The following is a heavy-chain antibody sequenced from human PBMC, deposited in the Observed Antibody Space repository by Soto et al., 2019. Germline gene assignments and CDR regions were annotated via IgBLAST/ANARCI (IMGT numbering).Heavy chain of an antibody. Sequence: SETLSLTCAVYGGSFSGYYWSWIRQPPGKGLEWIGEINHSGSTNYNPSLKSRVTISVDTSKNQFSLKLSSVTAADTAVYYCARGLKRGGGAKTKKEAMAPWFDYWGQGTLVTVSS. CDR3: ARGLKRGGGAKTKKEAMAPWFDY. D-gene: IGHD5-18*01. CDR1: GGSFSGYY. J-gene: IGHJ4*02. CDR2: INHSGST. V-gene: IGHV4-34*01.